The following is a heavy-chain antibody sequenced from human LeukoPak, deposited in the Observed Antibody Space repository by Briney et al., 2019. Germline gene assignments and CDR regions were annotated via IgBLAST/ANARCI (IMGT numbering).Heavy chain of an antibody. CDR3: AKGVGYGGMDV. CDR2: ISSSSSYI. D-gene: IGHD5-12*01. CDR1: GFTFSSYS. Sequence: GGSLRLSCAASGFTFSSYSMNWVRQAPGKGLEWVSSISSSSSYIYYADSVKGRFTISRDNAKNSLYLQMDSLRAEDTGIYYCAKGVGYGGMDVWGQGTTVTVSS. J-gene: IGHJ6*02. V-gene: IGHV3-21*01.